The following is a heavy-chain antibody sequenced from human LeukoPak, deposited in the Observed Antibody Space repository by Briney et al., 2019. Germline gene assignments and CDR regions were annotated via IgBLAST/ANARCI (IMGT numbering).Heavy chain of an antibody. CDR1: GGSISSGSYY. Sequence: SETLSLTCTVSGGSISSGSYYWSWIRQPAGKGLEWIGRIYTSGNTNYNPSLKSRVTISVDTSKNQFSLKLSSVTAADTAVYYCARSIVPDFDAFDIWGQGTMVTVSS. J-gene: IGHJ3*02. V-gene: IGHV4-61*02. CDR2: IYTSGNT. D-gene: IGHD2-15*01. CDR3: ARSIVPDFDAFDI.